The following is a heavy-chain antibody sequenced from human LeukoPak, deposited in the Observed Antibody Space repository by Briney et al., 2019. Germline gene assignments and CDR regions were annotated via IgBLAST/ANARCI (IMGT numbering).Heavy chain of an antibody. V-gene: IGHV1-2*02. Sequence: ASVKVSCKASGSTFTCNYMHWVRQAPGQGLEWMGWINPNSGGTNYAQKFQGRVTMTKDTTNSTAYMELSRLRSDDTAVYYWARVRIAVAGKYYFDYWGQGTLVTVSS. CDR2: INPNSGGT. CDR3: ARVRIAVAGKYYFDY. D-gene: IGHD6-13*01. CDR1: GSTFTCNY. J-gene: IGHJ4*02.